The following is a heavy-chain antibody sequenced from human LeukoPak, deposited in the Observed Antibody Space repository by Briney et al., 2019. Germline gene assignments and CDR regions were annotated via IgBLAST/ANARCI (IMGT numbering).Heavy chain of an antibody. D-gene: IGHD2-21*02. V-gene: IGHV1-2*02. CDR1: GYTFTGYC. CDR3: AREAGHIVVVTGGGKTWFDP. J-gene: IGHJ5*02. Sequence: ASVKVSCKASGYTFTGYCMHWVRQAPGQGLEWMGWINPNSGGTNYAQKFQGRVTMTRDTSISTAYMELSRLRSDDTAVYYCAREAGHIVVVTGGGKTWFDPWSQGTLVTVSS. CDR2: INPNSGGT.